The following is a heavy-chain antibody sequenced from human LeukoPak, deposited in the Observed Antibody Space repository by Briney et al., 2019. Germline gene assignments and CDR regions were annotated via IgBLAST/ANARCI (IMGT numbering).Heavy chain of an antibody. CDR1: GGSISSGGYY. CDR3: ARGRVVGATFDY. Sequence: SQTLSLTCTVSGGSISSGGYYWSWIRQHPGKGLEWIGEINHSGSTNYNPSLKSRVTISVDTSKNQFSLKLSSVTAADTAVYYCARGRVVGATFDYWGQGTLVTVSS. D-gene: IGHD1-26*01. V-gene: IGHV4-31*03. J-gene: IGHJ4*02. CDR2: INHSGST.